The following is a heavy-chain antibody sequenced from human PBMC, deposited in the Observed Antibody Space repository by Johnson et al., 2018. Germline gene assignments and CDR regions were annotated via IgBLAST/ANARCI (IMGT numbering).Heavy chain of an antibody. Sequence: VQLVETGAEVKKPGSSVKVSCKASGGTFSSYALNWVRQAPGQGLEWMGGIIPMFDTTKYAKKFQGRVTFTADESSATAYMELGGLTSEDTAICYCARDGQACDIWGQGTMVTGSA. J-gene: IGHJ3*02. CDR3: ARDGQACDI. CDR1: GGTFSSYA. CDR2: IIPMFDTT. V-gene: IGHV1-69*01.